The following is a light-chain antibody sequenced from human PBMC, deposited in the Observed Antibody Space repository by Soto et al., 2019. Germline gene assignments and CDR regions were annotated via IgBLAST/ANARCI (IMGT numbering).Light chain of an antibody. Sequence: EIVMTQSPATLSVSPGERATLSCRASQSVSSNLAWYQQKPGQAPRLLIYGASTRATGIPARFSCSGSGTEFTLTISSLQSEDFAVYYSQQYNNWPLTFGGGTKVEIK. CDR2: GAS. J-gene: IGKJ4*01. CDR3: QQYNNWPLT. CDR1: QSVSSN. V-gene: IGKV3-15*01.